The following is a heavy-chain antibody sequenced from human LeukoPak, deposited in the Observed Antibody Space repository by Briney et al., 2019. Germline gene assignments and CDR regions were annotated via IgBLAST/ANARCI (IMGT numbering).Heavy chain of an antibody. CDR1: GGSISNYY. Sequence: PSETLSLTCAISGGSISNYYWSWIRQPPGKGLEWIGYIYYSGSTNYNPSLKSRVTISVDTSKNQFSLKLSSVTAADTAVYYCARNAYQGYGSGSYYYDGYPVDYWYFDLWGRGTLVTVSS. CDR3: ARNAYQGYGSGSYYYDGYPVDYWYFDL. D-gene: IGHD3-10*01. V-gene: IGHV4-59*08. J-gene: IGHJ2*01. CDR2: IYYSGST.